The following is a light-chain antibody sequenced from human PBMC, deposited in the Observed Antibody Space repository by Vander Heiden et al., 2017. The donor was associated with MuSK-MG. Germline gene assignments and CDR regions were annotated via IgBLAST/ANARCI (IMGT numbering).Light chain of an antibody. CDR2: GAS. V-gene: IGKV3-15*01. J-gene: IGKJ5*01. CDR3: QQHNYWPPIT. CDR1: QSVSSN. Sequence: EIVMTHPPRTLSVSPGDRATLSCRASQSVSSNLAWYQQKPGQAPRLLIYGASTRATGIPARFSGSGYETEFTLTISSLQSEDFAVYYCQQHNYWPPITFGQGTQLEIK.